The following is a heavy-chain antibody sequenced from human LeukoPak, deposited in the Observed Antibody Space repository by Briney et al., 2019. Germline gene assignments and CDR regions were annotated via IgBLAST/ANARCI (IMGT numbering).Heavy chain of an antibody. J-gene: IGHJ3*02. CDR3: ARRVTAMAPLDAFDI. CDR2: IYNSGST. CDR1: GGSISNGGYY. Sequence: SETLSLTCTVSGGSISNGGYYWSWIRQHPGKGLECLGHIYNSGSTYYNPSLKSRVTISVDTSKNQFSLKLSSVTAADTAVYYCARRVTAMAPLDAFDIWGQGTMVTVSS. V-gene: IGHV4-31*03. D-gene: IGHD5-18*01.